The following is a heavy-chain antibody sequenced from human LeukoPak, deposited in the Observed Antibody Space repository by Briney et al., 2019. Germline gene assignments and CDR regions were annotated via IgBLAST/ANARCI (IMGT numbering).Heavy chain of an antibody. J-gene: IGHJ5*02. CDR1: GYTFTSYY. CDR3: ARRGGDYYDSSGYNNWFDP. V-gene: IGHV1-69*13. Sequence: ASVKVSCKASGYTFTSYYMHWVRQAPGQGLEWMGGIIPIFGTTNYAQKFQGRVTITADESTSTAYMELSSLRSEDAAVYYCARRGGDYYDSSGYNNWFDPWGQGTLVTVSS. D-gene: IGHD3-22*01. CDR2: IIPIFGTT.